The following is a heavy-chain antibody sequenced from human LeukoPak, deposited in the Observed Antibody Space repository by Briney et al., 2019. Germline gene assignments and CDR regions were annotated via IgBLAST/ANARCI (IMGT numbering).Heavy chain of an antibody. CDR2: IYYSGST. CDR1: GGSISSYY. CDR3: ARASPSSGETYYDFWSGYPTPSTFDP. J-gene: IGHJ5*02. Sequence: SEALSLTCTVSGGSISSYYWSWIRQPPGKGLEWIGYIYYSGSTNYNPSLKSRVTISVDTSKNQFSLKLSSVTAADTAVYYCARASPSSGETYYDFWSGYPTPSTFDPWGQGTLVTVSS. V-gene: IGHV4-59*01. D-gene: IGHD3-3*01.